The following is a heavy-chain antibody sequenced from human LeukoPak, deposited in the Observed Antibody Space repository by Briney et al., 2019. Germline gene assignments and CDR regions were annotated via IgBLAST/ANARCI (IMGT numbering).Heavy chain of an antibody. J-gene: IGHJ6*03. Sequence: SGTLSLTCAVSGGSISSSNWWSWVRQPPGKGLEWIGEIYHSWSTNYNPSLKSRVTISVDTSKNQFSLKLSSVTAADTAVYYCARETSQKGAHYMDVWGKGTTITISS. D-gene: IGHD3-16*01. V-gene: IGHV4-4*02. CDR3: ARETSQKGAHYMDV. CDR2: IYHSWST. CDR1: GGSISSSNW.